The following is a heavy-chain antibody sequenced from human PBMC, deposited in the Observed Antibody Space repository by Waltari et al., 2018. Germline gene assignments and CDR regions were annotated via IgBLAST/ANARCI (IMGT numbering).Heavy chain of an antibody. D-gene: IGHD3-3*01. CDR1: EFTFAYYW. J-gene: IGHJ4*02. Sequence: EVQLVESGGGLVQPGGSLRLSCAASEFTFAYYWVTWVRQAPGKGLEWVANIKEDGSEKYYVDSVKGRFTISRENAKNSLYLQMSSLRVEDTAVYYCATQSWSNFEYWGQGTLVTVSS. V-gene: IGHV3-7*01. CDR3: ATQSWSNFEY. CDR2: IKEDGSEK.